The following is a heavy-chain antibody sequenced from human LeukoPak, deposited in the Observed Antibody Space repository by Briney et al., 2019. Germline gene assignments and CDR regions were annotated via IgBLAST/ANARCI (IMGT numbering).Heavy chain of an antibody. CDR3: ARADGGSCYWFDP. CDR1: GYTFTSYG. Sequence: ASVKVSCKASGYTFTSYGISWVRQAPGQGLEWMGWINPYNGNTNYAQKLQGRVTMTTGTSTSTAYMELRSLRSGDTAVYYWARADGGSCYWFDPWGQGTLVTVSS. D-gene: IGHD2-15*01. V-gene: IGHV1-18*01. J-gene: IGHJ5*02. CDR2: INPYNGNT.